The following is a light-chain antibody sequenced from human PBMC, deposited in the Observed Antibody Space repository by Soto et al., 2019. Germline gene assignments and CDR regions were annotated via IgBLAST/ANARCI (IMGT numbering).Light chain of an antibody. J-gene: IGKJ4*01. V-gene: IGKV3-20*01. CDR1: QSVSSSY. CDR2: GAS. Sequence: EIVLTQSPGTLSLSPGERATLSCRASQSVSSSYLAWYQQKPGQAPRLLIYGASSRATGIPDRFSGSGSGTDFTLTISRLEPEEFAVYYGQQYGSSPLTFRGGTKVEIK. CDR3: QQYGSSPLT.